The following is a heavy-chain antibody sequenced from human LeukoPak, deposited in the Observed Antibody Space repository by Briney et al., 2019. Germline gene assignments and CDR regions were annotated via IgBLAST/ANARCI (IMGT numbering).Heavy chain of an antibody. CDR2: ISAYNGNT. J-gene: IGHJ4*02. CDR3: ARNVVGDCSSTSCYTDY. V-gene: IGHV1-18*01. D-gene: IGHD2-2*02. CDR1: GYTFTSYG. Sequence: GASVKVSCKASGYTFTSYGISWVRQAPGQGLEWMGWISAYNGNTNYAQKLQGRVTMTTDTSTSTAYVELRSLRSDDTAVYYCARNVVGDCSSTSCYTDYWGQGTLVTVSS.